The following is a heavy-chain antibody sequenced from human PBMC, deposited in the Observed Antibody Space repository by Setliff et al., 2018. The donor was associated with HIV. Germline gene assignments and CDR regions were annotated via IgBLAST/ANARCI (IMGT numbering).Heavy chain of an antibody. CDR1: GFTFGDYS. CDR2: ISSSSVTI. Sequence: PGGSLRLSCAASGFTFGDYSVNWVRQAPGKVLEWVSYISSSSVTIYYADSVKGRFTISRDNAKMYLHMNSLRAEDTAVYYCARDRRGSSMFYFDYWGQGTLVTVSS. D-gene: IGHD6-13*01. J-gene: IGHJ4*02. V-gene: IGHV3-48*01. CDR3: ARDRRGSSMFYFDY.